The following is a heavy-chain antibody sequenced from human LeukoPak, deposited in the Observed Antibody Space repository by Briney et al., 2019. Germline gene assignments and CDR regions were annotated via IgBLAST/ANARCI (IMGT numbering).Heavy chain of an antibody. CDR1: GYTFTSYY. D-gene: IGHD2-21*02. J-gene: IGHJ4*02. CDR3: ARPYCGGDCHPFEGYYFDY. V-gene: IGHV1-46*01. Sequence: ASVKVSCKASGYTFTSYYMHWVRQAPGQGLEWMGIINPSGGSTSYAQKFQGRVTMTRDTSTSTVYMELSSLRSEDTAVYYCARPYCGGDCHPFEGYYFDYWGQGTLVTVSS. CDR2: INPSGGST.